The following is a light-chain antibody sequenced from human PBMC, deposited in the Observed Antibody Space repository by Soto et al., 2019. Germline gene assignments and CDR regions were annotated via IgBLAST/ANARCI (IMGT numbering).Light chain of an antibody. V-gene: IGKV1-5*03. CDR1: QSISSW. CDR2: KAS. CDR3: QQYNSYPWT. Sequence: DIQMTQSPSTLPASVEDRVTITCRASQSISSWLAWYQQKPGKAPKLLIYKASSLESGVPSRFSGSGSGTEFTLTISSLQPDDFATYYCQQYNSYPWTFGQGTKVDIK. J-gene: IGKJ1*01.